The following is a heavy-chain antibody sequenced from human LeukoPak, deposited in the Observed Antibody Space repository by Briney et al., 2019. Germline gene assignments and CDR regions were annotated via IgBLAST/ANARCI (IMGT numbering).Heavy chain of an antibody. D-gene: IGHD1-1*01. V-gene: IGHV3-48*04. CDR3: ARDYNYAFDN. CDR2: IGISSGNT. J-gene: IGHJ4*02. CDR1: GFTFSSYS. Sequence: GGSLRLSCAASGFTFSSYSMNWVRQAPGKGLEWISYIGISSGNTKYADSVKGRFTISGDSAKNSLYLQMTSLRVEDTAVYYCARDYNYAFDNWGQGTLVTVSS.